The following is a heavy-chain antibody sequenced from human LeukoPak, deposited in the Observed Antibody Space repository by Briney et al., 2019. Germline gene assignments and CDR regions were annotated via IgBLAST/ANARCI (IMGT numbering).Heavy chain of an antibody. CDR1: GGSISSYY. V-gene: IGHV4-4*07. Sequence: SETLSLTCTVSGGSISSYYWSWIRQPAGKGLEWIGRIYTSGSTNYNPSLKSRVTMSVDTSKNQFSLKLSSVTAADTAVYYCARTSRGSWGRMNYFDYWGQGTLVTVSS. J-gene: IGHJ4*02. CDR3: ARTSRGSWGRMNYFDY. CDR2: IYTSGST. D-gene: IGHD1-26*01.